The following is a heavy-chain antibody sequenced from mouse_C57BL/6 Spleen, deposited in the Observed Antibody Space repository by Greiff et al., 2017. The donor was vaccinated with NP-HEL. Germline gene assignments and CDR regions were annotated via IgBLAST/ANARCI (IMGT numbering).Heavy chain of an antibody. V-gene: IGHV5-6*01. Sequence: DVHLVESGGDLVKPGGSLKLSCAASGFTFSSYGMSWVRQTPDKRLEWVATISSGGSYTYYPDSVKGRFTISRDNAKNTLYLQMSSLKSEDTAMYDCARQIRITTVVRYFDYWGQGTTLTVSS. D-gene: IGHD1-1*01. CDR2: ISSGGSYT. CDR3: ARQIRITTVVRYFDY. J-gene: IGHJ2*01. CDR1: GFTFSSYG.